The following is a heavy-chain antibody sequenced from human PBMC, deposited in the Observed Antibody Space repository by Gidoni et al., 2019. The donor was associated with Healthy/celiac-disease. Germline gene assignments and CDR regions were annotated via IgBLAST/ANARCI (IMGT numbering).Heavy chain of an antibody. Sequence: QVQLVESGGGVVQTGRSLRLSCAASGFPFSSYGMHWVRQAPGKGLEWVAVISYDGSNKYYADSVKGRFTISRDNSKNTLYLQMNSLRAEDTAVYYCAKEIGWEPIYYFDYWGQGTLVTVSS. J-gene: IGHJ4*02. CDR2: ISYDGSNK. CDR1: GFPFSSYG. D-gene: IGHD1-26*01. CDR3: AKEIGWEPIYYFDY. V-gene: IGHV3-30*18.